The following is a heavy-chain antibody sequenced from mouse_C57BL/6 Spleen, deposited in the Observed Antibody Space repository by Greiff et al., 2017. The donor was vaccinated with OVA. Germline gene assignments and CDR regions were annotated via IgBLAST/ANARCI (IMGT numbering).Heavy chain of an antibody. V-gene: IGHV1-81*01. CDR1: GYTFTSYG. D-gene: IGHD1-1*01. Sequence: QVQLKESGAELARPGASVKLSCKASGYTFTSYGISWVKQRTGQGLEWIGEIYPRSGNTYYNEKFKGKATLTADKSSSTAYMELRSLTSEDSAVYFCATLYYGSSSYYFDYWGQGTTLTVSS. J-gene: IGHJ2*01. CDR2: IYPRSGNT. CDR3: ATLYYGSSSYYFDY.